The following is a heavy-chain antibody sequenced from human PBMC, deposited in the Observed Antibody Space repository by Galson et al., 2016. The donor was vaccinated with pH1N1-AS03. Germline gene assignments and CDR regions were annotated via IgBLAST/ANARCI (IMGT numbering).Heavy chain of an antibody. V-gene: IGHV3-7*01. D-gene: IGHD6-19*01. Sequence: SLRLSCAVSGFSFSVFWMRWVRQAPGKGLESVANIKNDGSDQYYVDSVRGRFTISRDNAKNSLYLQMNSLRAEDAAVYFCARVMIGVTGDVLDRWGQGTLVTVSS. CDR2: IKNDGSDQ. CDR3: ARVMIGVTGDVLDR. J-gene: IGHJ5*02. CDR1: GFSFSVFW.